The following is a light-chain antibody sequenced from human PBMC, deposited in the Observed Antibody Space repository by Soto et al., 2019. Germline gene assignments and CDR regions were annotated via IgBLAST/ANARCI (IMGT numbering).Light chain of an antibody. V-gene: IGLV2-14*01. Sequence: QSALTQPASVSGSPGQSITISCTGTSSDDGGYNYVSWYQQHPGKAPKLMIYEVSHRPSGVSNRFSGSKSGNTASLTISGLQAEDEADYYCSSYRNSNTLVVFGGGTKLTVL. CDR3: SSYRNSNTLVV. CDR1: SSDDGGYNY. J-gene: IGLJ2*01. CDR2: EVS.